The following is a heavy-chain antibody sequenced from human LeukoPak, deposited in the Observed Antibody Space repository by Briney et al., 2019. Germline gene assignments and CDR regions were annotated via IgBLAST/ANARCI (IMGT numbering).Heavy chain of an antibody. D-gene: IGHD6-19*01. CDR3: ASSPIAVALPSY. V-gene: IGHV3-20*04. J-gene: IGHJ4*02. CDR1: GFTFNDYG. CDR2: INWNGGRT. Sequence: GGSLRLSCAASGFTFNDYGMSWVRQAPGKGLEWVSGINWNGGRTGYADSMKGRFIISRDNAKKSLYLQMNSLRVEDTGVYYCASSPIAVALPSYWGQGTLVTVSS.